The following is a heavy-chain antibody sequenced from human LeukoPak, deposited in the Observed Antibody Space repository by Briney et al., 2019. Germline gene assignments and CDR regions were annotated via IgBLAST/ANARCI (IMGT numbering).Heavy chain of an antibody. CDR3: ARGYDSGGYYAYFDY. J-gene: IGHJ4*02. CDR2: VIHSGAT. CDR1: GGSFRGYY. V-gene: IGHV4-34*12. D-gene: IGHD3-22*01. Sequence: SETLSLTCTVYGGSFRGYYWTWIRQSPGKGLQWIGEVIHSGATNYNPSLTSRLIISVDTSRNQFSLKLSSVTAADTAVNYCARGYDSGGYYAYFDYWGQGALVTVSS.